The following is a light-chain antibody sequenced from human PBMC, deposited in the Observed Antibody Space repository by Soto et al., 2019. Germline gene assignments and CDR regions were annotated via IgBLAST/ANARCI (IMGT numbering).Light chain of an antibody. CDR1: QSVSSN. CDR2: ATS. CDR3: QHYNNWPRT. V-gene: IGKV3-15*01. J-gene: IGKJ1*01. Sequence: EIVMTQSPATLSVSPGERASLSCRASQSVSSNLAWYQQKPGQTPRLLIYATSTRATGSGSGTEFTLTISSLQSEDFAVYYCQHYNNWPRTFGQGTKVDI.